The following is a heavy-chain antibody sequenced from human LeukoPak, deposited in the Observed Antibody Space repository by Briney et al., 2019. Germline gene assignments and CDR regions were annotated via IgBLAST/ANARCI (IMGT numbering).Heavy chain of an antibody. Sequence: SETLSLTCAVYDGSLSGYYWSWIRQPPGKGLEWIGEINHSGRTNYNPSLKRRVTISVDTSKTQFSLKWSSVTAADTAVYYCALSLLLEPFDYWGQGTLVTVSS. D-gene: IGHD2-21*02. J-gene: IGHJ4*02. V-gene: IGHV4-34*01. CDR2: INHSGRT. CDR3: ALSLLLEPFDY. CDR1: DGSLSGYY.